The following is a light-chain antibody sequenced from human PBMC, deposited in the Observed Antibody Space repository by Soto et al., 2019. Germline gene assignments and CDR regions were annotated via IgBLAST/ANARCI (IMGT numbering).Light chain of an antibody. V-gene: IGKV1-5*01. CDR1: QSISSW. CDR3: QQYNSYWGT. Sequence: DIQMTQSPSTLPASVGDRVTITCRASQSISSWLAWYQQKPGKAPKLLIYDASSLESGVPSRFSGSGSGTEFTLTISSLQPDDFATYYCQQYNSYWGTFGQGPRWIS. CDR2: DAS. J-gene: IGKJ1*01.